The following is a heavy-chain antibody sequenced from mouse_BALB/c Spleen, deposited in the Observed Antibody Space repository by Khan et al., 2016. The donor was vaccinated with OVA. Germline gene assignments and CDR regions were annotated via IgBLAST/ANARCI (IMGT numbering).Heavy chain of an antibody. CDR3: ARGGAAFYRNDGGAMDS. Sequence: QIQLVQSGPELKKPGETVRISCKASGYTFTTAGMQWVQKMPGKGLKWIGWINTNSGVPKYAEDFKGRFVFSLETSASTAYLQITNLKSEDTATYFCARGGAAFYRNDGGAMDSWGQGTSVTVSS. V-gene: IGHV9-4*02. J-gene: IGHJ4*01. CDR1: GYTFTTAG. D-gene: IGHD2-14*01. CDR2: INTNSGVP.